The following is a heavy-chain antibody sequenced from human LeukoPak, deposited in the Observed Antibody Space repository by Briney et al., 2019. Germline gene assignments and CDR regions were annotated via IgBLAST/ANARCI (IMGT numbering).Heavy chain of an antibody. D-gene: IGHD2-21*01. Sequence: GESLKISCQGSGYNFNTHWVAWVRQLPGKGLEWMGIIHPANSDTRYGPSFQGQVTISADRSINTAYLQWSSLRASDTAIFYCASLRSYSDAFDLWGQGTMVTVSS. CDR1: GYNFNTHW. CDR2: IHPANSDT. V-gene: IGHV5-51*01. CDR3: ASLRSYSDAFDL. J-gene: IGHJ3*01.